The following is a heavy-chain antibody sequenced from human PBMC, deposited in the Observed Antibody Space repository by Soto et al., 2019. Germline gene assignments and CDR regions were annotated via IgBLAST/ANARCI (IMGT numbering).Heavy chain of an antibody. CDR2: IYYSGST. CDR3: ARFSITMSQGPFDY. CDR1: GGSISSGGYY. V-gene: IGHV4-31*03. Sequence: SETLSLTCTVSGGSISSGGYYWSWIRQHPGKGLEWIGYIYYSGSTYYNPSLKSRVTISVDTSKNQFSLKLSSVTAADTAVYYCARFSITMSQGPFDYWGQGTLVTVSS. D-gene: IGHD3-10*02. J-gene: IGHJ4*02.